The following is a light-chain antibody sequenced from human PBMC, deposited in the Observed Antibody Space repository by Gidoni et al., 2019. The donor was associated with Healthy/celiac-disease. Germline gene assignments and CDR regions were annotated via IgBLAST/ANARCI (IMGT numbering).Light chain of an antibody. J-gene: IGKJ2*01. V-gene: IGKV1-5*03. CDR1: QSISSW. CDR2: KAS. Sequence: DIQMTQSPSTLSASVGDRGTITCRASQSISSWLAWYQQKPGKAPKLLIYKASSLESGVPSRFSGSGSGTEFTLTISSLQPYDFATSYCQQYNSYSYTFGQGTKLEIK. CDR3: QQYNSYSYT.